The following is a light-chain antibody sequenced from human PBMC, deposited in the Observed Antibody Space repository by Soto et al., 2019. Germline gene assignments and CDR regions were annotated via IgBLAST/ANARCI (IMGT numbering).Light chain of an antibody. CDR2: WAS. Sequence: DIVMTQSPDSQAVSLGERATLNCKSSQSVLYSPNNKNYLAWYQQKPGQPSKLLIYWASTRESGVPDRFSGSGSGTDFTLTISSLQAEDVAVYYCQQYYDTPLTFGGGTKVDIK. V-gene: IGKV4-1*01. CDR3: QQYYDTPLT. CDR1: QSVLYSPNNKNY. J-gene: IGKJ4*01.